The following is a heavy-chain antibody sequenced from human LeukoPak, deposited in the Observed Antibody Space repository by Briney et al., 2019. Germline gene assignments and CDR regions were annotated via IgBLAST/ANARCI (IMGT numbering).Heavy chain of an antibody. Sequence: PSETLSLTWAGSRSAISSYYWSRIRQPPGKGLEWIGYIHYSGSTNYNPSLKSRVTTSVDTSKKQFSLKLRSVTAADTAVYYCARSVSWGLLVRDDAFDIWGQGTMVTVSS. J-gene: IGHJ3*02. D-gene: IGHD2-21*01. CDR1: RSAISSYY. CDR3: ARSVSWGLLVRDDAFDI. V-gene: IGHV4-59*08. CDR2: IHYSGST.